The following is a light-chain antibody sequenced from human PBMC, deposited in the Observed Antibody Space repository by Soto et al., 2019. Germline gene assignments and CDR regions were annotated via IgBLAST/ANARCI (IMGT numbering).Light chain of an antibody. V-gene: IGKV3-15*01. J-gene: IGKJ5*01. CDR1: QSFSSK. Sequence: EIVMTQSPATLSVSPGERATLSCRASQSFSSKLAWYQHKPGQAPRLLIYDTSTRAAGIPARFTGSGSGTDFTLTISSLQSEDFAVYYCQQRTNWPPTFGQGTRLEIK. CDR2: DTS. CDR3: QQRTNWPPT.